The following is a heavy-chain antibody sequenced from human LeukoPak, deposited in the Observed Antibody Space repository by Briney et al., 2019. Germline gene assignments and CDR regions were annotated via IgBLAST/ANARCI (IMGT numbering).Heavy chain of an antibody. J-gene: IGHJ5*02. CDR2: IYHSGTT. CDR1: GYSITSGYY. V-gene: IGHV4-38-2*01. CDR3: ARLRDLYNCFGP. D-gene: IGHD3-3*01. Sequence: PSKTMSLTCAVSGYSITSGYYWGWIRQPPGKGLTWIGSIYHSGTTSYNPSLKSRVTMSVDTSKNQFTLKLSSVTAADTAVYYCARLRDLYNCFGPWGQGTLVTVSS.